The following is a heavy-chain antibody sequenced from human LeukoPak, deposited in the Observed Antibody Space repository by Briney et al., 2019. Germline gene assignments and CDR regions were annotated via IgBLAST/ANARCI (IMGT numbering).Heavy chain of an antibody. V-gene: IGHV1-18*01. J-gene: IGHJ4*02. CDR2: ISAYNGNT. CDR1: GYTFTSFG. Sequence: ASVKVSCKASGYTFTSFGVSWVRQAPGQGPEWMGWISAYNGNTNYVQKFQGRVTMTTDTSTNTAYIELRSLTSDDTAAYYCARDLGLDTTMIFFDYWGQGTLVTVSS. CDR3: ARDLGLDTTMIFFDY. D-gene: IGHD5-18*01.